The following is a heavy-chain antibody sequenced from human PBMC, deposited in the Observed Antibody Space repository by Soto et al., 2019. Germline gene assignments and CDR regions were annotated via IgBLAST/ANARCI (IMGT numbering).Heavy chain of an antibody. CDR2: INSLSSTI. V-gene: IGHV3-48*02. CDR1: GFTFSTNS. D-gene: IGHD1-26*01. J-gene: IGHJ3*01. Sequence: DVQLVESGGGLVQPGGSLRLSCAASGFTFSTNSMNWVRQAPGKGMEWVSYINSLSSTIKYAVSVRVRFTISRDNAKNSLYLQIRNLRDEHASVYYSARVRSTSGSYGDVWGQGTVVTVSS. CDR3: ARVRSTSGSYGDV.